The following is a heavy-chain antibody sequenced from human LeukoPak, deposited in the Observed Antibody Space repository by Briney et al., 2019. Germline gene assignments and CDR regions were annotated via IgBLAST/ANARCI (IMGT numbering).Heavy chain of an antibody. CDR2: INHSGST. D-gene: IGHD7-27*01. CDR3: ARLPWA. CDR1: GGSFSGYY. Sequence: SETLSLTCAVYGGSFSGYYWSWIRQPPGKGLEWIGEINHSGSTNYNPSLKSRVTISVDTSKNQFSLKLSSMTAADTAVYYCARLPWAWGQGTLVTVSS. J-gene: IGHJ5*02. V-gene: IGHV4-34*01.